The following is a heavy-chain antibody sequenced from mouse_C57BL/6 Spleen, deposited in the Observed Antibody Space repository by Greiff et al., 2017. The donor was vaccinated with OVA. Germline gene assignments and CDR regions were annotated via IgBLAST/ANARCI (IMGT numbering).Heavy chain of an antibody. V-gene: IGHV10-1*01. CDR3: VVGSSYFDY. CDR1: GFSFNTYA. CDR2: IRSKSNNYAT. Sequence: EADGGLVQPKGSLKLSCAASGFSFNTYAMNWVRQAPGKGLEWVARIRSKSNNYATYYADSVKDRFTISRDDSESMLYLQMNNLKTEDTAMYYCVVGSSYFDYWGQGTTLTVSS. D-gene: IGHD1-1*01. J-gene: IGHJ2*01.